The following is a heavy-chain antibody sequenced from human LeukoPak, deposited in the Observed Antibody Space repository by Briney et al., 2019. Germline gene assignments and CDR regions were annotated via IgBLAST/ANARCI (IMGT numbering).Heavy chain of an antibody. D-gene: IGHD6-19*01. CDR3: ARAGWGTVAGVFDY. J-gene: IGHJ4*02. Sequence: GGSLRLSCAASGFTFSNFGMHWVRQAPGKGLEWVAFIRYDGSNKYYADSVKGRFTISRDNSKNTLYLQMNSLRTEDTAVYYCARAGWGTVAGVFDYWGQGTLVTVSS. CDR1: GFTFSNFG. V-gene: IGHV3-30*02. CDR2: IRYDGSNK.